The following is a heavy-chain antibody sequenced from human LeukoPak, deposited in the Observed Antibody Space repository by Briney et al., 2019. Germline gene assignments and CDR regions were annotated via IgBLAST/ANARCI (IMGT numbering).Heavy chain of an antibody. CDR3: ARVIMFSASVRFDP. D-gene: IGHD2-2*01. J-gene: IGHJ5*02. V-gene: IGHV1-2*02. CDR1: GYTFTGYY. Sequence: ASVKVSCTASGYTFTGYYMHWVRQAPGQGLEWMGWINPNSGGTNYAQKLQGRVTMTTDTSTSTAYMELRSLRSDDTAVYYCARVIMFSASVRFDPWGQGTLVTVSS. CDR2: INPNSGGT.